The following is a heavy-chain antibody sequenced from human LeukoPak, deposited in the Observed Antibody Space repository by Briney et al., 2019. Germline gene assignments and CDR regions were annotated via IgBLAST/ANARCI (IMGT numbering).Heavy chain of an antibody. CDR3: AREKASGYYDY. D-gene: IGHD3-3*01. CDR1: GFTFSNYG. CDR2: IGPSGIFI. J-gene: IGHJ4*02. Sequence: PGGTLRLSCAASGFTFSNYGVSWLRQPPGKGLESISYIGPSGIFINYADSVKGRFTTSRDNAKNSLYLQMNSLRAEDTAVYYCAREKASGYYDYWGQGTLVTVSS. V-gene: IGHV3-48*01.